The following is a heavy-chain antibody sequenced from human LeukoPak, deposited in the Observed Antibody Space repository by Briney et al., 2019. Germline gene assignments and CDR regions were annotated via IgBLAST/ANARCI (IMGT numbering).Heavy chain of an antibody. J-gene: IGHJ4*02. D-gene: IGHD6-13*01. V-gene: IGHV4-59*11. CDR1: GGSISSHY. CDR3: AIGSSSWES. Sequence: SETLSLTCTVSGGSISSHYWSWIRQPPGKGLEWIGYIYYSGSTNYNPSLKSRVTISVDTSKNQFSLKLSSVTAADTAVYYCAIGSSSWESWGRGTLVTVSS. CDR2: IYYSGST.